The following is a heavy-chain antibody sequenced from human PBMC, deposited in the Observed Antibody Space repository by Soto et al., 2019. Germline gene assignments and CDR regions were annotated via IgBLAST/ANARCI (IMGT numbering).Heavy chain of an antibody. Sequence: EVQLLESGGGLVQPGGSLRLSCAASGFTFSSYAMSWVRQAPGKGPEWVSAISGSGGSTYYADSVKGRFTISRDNSKNTLYLQMNSLRAEDTAVYYCAKGPHYYGSGSQYGMDVWGQGTTVTVSS. CDR1: GFTFSSYA. CDR2: ISGSGGST. D-gene: IGHD3-10*01. V-gene: IGHV3-23*01. J-gene: IGHJ6*02. CDR3: AKGPHYYGSGSQYGMDV.